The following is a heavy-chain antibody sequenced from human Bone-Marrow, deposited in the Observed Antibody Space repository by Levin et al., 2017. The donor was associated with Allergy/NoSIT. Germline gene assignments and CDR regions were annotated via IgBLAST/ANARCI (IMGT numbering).Heavy chain of an antibody. Sequence: SETLSLTCTVSDASLYSDSYYWSWVRQPPGQGLEWIGSQYDSGTTDYNPSLWGRATVFVDTSKGHVSLRLTSLTAADTAIYYCARSYCSRNICYRVVDMSGQGTMVTVSS. CDR1: DASLYSDSYY. J-gene: IGHJ3*02. V-gene: IGHV4-61*03. D-gene: IGHD3-16*02. CDR2: QYDSGTT. CDR3: ARSYCSRNICYRVVDM.